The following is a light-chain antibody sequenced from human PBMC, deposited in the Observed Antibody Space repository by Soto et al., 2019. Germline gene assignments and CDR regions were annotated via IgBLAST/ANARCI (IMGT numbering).Light chain of an antibody. Sequence: AIQMAQSPSSLSASVGDRVTITCRASQGIGNDVGWYQQKPGKAPKLLLYAATTLQSGVPSRFSGTRSGTDFTLTISSLQHEDFATYYCLQDHNYPLTFGGGTKVESK. V-gene: IGKV1-6*02. CDR3: LQDHNYPLT. J-gene: IGKJ4*01. CDR2: AAT. CDR1: QGIGND.